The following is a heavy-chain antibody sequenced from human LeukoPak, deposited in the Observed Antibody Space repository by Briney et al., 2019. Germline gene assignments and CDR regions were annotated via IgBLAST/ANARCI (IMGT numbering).Heavy chain of an antibody. CDR3: GAAAGSGAFDI. CDR2: IYYSGST. D-gene: IGHD6-13*01. Sequence: KSSETLSLTCTVSGGSISSYYWSWIRQPPGKGLEWIGYIYYSGSTNYNPSLKSRVTISVDTSKNQFSLKLRSLTAADTAVYYCGAAAGSGAFDIWGQGTMVTVSS. V-gene: IGHV4-59*12. J-gene: IGHJ3*02. CDR1: GGSISSYY.